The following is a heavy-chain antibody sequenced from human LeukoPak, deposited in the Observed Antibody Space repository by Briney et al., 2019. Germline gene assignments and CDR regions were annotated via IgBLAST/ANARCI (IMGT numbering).Heavy chain of an antibody. Sequence: GGSLRLSCAASGFTVSSNYMSWVRQAPGKGLEWVSVIFSASYTFYADSVKGRFTISRDNAKNSLYLQMNSLRAEDTAVYYCARDQRFGELPEPPDHWGQGTLVTVSS. V-gene: IGHV3-53*01. CDR2: IFSASYT. CDR3: ARDQRFGELPEPPDH. J-gene: IGHJ4*02. CDR1: GFTVSSNY. D-gene: IGHD3-10*01.